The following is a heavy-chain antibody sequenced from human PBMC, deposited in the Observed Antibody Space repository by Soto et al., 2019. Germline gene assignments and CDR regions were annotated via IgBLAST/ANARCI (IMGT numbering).Heavy chain of an antibody. CDR3: ARGADSSGYYYGESDGDY. CDR2: INSDGSST. Sequence: GGSLRLSCAASGFTFSSYWMHWVRQAPGKGLVWVSRINSDGSSTSYADSVKGRFTISRDNAKNTLYLQMNSLRAEDTAVYYCARGADSSGYYYGESDGDYWGQGTLVTVSS. CDR1: GFTFSSYW. J-gene: IGHJ4*02. V-gene: IGHV3-74*01. D-gene: IGHD3-22*01.